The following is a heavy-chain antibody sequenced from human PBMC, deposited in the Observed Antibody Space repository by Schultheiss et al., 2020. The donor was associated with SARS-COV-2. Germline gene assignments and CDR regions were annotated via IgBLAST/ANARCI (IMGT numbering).Heavy chain of an antibody. CDR1: GFIFGRYT. V-gene: IGHV3-48*04. CDR3: ARSHYGDYADY. J-gene: IGHJ4*02. D-gene: IGHD4-17*01. Sequence: GGSLRLSCVGSGFIFGRYTMNWVRQAPGKGLEWIAYISYGSTNIFYAPSLKGRFTISRDNAKNTLYLQMNSLRAEDTAVYYCARSHYGDYADYWGQGTLVTVSS. CDR2: ISYGSTNI.